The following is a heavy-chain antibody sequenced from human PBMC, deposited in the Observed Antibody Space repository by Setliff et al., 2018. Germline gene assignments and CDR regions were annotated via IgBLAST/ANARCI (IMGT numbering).Heavy chain of an antibody. V-gene: IGHV4-59*12. Sequence: PSETLSLTCTVSGGSFTPYYWSWIRQPPGKGLEWIGEIYHDGNDKYTPSVHYSPSLKSRVTISIDKSNNQFSLKLTSMTAADTAVYYCAKGGGRYHSDSWGQGILVTVSS. J-gene: IGHJ4*02. CDR3: AKGGGRYHSDS. CDR2: IYHDGND. CDR1: GGSFTPYY. D-gene: IGHD1-1*01.